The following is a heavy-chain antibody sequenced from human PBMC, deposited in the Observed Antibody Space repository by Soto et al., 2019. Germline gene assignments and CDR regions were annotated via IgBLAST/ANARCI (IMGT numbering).Heavy chain of an antibody. J-gene: IGHJ5*02. CDR3: ARVGGGSGWSDP. Sequence: ASVKVSCKASGYTFTSYDINWVRQATRQGLEWMGWMNPNSGNTGYAQKFQGRVTMTRNTSISTAYMELSSLRSEDTAVYYCARVGGGSGWSDPWGQGTLVTVSS. V-gene: IGHV1-8*01. CDR2: MNPNSGNT. CDR1: GYTFTSYD. D-gene: IGHD2-15*01.